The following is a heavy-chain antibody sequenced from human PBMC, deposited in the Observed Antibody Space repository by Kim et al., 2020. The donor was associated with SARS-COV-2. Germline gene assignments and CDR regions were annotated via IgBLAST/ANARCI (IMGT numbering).Heavy chain of an antibody. Sequence: GESLKISCKGSGYSFTSYWISWVRQMPGKGLEWMGRIDPSDSYTNYSPSFQGHVTISADKSISTAYLQWSSLKASDTAMYYCAREGRTGTTHSDPNWFDPCGQGTLVTVSS. CDR3: AREGRTGTTHSDPNWFDP. V-gene: IGHV5-10-1*01. D-gene: IGHD1-1*01. J-gene: IGHJ5*02. CDR2: IDPSDSYT. CDR1: GYSFTSYW.